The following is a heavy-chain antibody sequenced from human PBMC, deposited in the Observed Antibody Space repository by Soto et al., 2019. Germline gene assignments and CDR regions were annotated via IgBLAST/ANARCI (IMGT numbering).Heavy chain of an antibody. CDR1: GYTFTSYA. CDR3: ARDPGGGSSWYTSYYYYGMDV. V-gene: IGHV1-3*01. Sequence: ASVKVSCKASGYTFTSYAMHWVRQAPGLRLEWMGWINAGNGNTKYSQKFQGRVTITRDTSASTAYLELSSLRSEDTAVYYCARDPGGGSSWYTSYYYYGMDVWGQGTTVTAP. J-gene: IGHJ6*02. D-gene: IGHD6-13*01. CDR2: INAGNGNT.